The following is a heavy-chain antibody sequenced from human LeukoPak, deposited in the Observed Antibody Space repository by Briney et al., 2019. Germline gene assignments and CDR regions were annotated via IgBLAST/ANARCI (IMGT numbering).Heavy chain of an antibody. V-gene: IGHV1-2*02. CDR2: INPNSGGT. CDR3: ARGGRGLWFGESAAFDP. Sequence: ASVKVSCKASGYTFTGYYMHWVRQAPGQGLEWMGWINPNSGGTNYAQKFQGRVTMTRDTSISTAYMELSRLRSDDTAVYYCARGGRGLWFGESAAFDPWGQGTLVTVSS. J-gene: IGHJ5*02. CDR1: GYTFTGYY. D-gene: IGHD3-10*01.